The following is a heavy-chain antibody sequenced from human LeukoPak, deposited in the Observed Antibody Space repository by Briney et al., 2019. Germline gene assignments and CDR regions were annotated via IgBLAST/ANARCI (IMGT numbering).Heavy chain of an antibody. V-gene: IGHV3-7*01. J-gene: IGHJ6*02. CDR2: IKQDGSEK. CDR3: AREAYSGSYWYYYYYYGMDA. D-gene: IGHD1-26*01. CDR1: GFTFSSYW. Sequence: PGGSLRLSCAASGFTFSSYWMSWVRQAPGKGLEWVANIKQDGSEKYYVDSVKGRFTISRDNAKNSLYLQMNSLRAEDTAVYYCAREAYSGSYWYYYYYYGMDAWGQGTTVTVSS.